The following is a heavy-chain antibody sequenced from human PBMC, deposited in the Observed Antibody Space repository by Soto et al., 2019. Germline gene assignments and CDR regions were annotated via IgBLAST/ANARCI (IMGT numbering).Heavy chain of an antibody. CDR2: IGAYNGDT. CDR1: GYTFRSYG. V-gene: IGHV1-18*04. Sequence: QIQLVQSGGEVKKPGASVKVSCKASGYTFRSYGISWVRQAPGQGLEWVGWIGAYNGDTNYAPKFQDRITLTTETSTYTAHMELRSLRLDDPAVYYCARDWSRYYDNSGLIWFYWGQGSLVTVSS. D-gene: IGHD3-22*01. J-gene: IGHJ4*02. CDR3: ARDWSRYYDNSGLIWFY.